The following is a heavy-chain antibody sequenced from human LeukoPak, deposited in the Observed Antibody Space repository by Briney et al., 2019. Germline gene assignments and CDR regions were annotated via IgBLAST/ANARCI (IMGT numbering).Heavy chain of an antibody. CDR3: ARRYSSSWYDAFDI. CDR2: INPNSGGT. Sequence: GASVKVSCKASGYTFTGYYMHWVRQAPGQGLEGMGWINPNSGGTNYAQKFQGRVTMTRDTSISTAYMELSRLRSDDTAVYYCARRYSSSWYDAFDIWGQGTMVTVSS. D-gene: IGHD6-13*01. V-gene: IGHV1-2*02. CDR1: GYTFTGYY. J-gene: IGHJ3*02.